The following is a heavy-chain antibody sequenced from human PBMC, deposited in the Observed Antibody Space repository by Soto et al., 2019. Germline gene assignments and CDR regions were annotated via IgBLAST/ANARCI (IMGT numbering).Heavy chain of an antibody. J-gene: IGHJ4*02. CDR3: ARALREELPIYYFDS. CDR2: IFWNDER. CDR1: GFSLSKARMG. Sequence: SGPTLVNPPEPLTLTCTVSGFSLSKARMGVSWIRQPPGKALEWLAHIFWNDERSYNTSLKSRLTISRDTSKSQVVLTMTNVDPVDTGTYFCARALREELPIYYFDSWGQGTLVTVSS. D-gene: IGHD1-7*01. V-gene: IGHV2-26*01.